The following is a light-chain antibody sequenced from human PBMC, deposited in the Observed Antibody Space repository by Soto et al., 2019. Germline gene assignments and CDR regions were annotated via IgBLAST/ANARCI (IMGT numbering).Light chain of an antibody. V-gene: IGKV1-33*01. CDR3: QQYASLPLI. J-gene: IGKJ4*01. CDR2: DTS. Sequence: DIQMTQSPSSLSASIVDRVSITCQASQDISDYLNWYHQKPGKAPKLLIYDTSNMETGVPSRFNGSGSGTDFTFTISSLQPEDIATYYCQQYASLPLIFGGGTKVDI. CDR1: QDISDY.